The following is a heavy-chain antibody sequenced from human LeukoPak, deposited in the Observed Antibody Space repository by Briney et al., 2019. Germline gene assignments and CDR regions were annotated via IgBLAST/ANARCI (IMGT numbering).Heavy chain of an antibody. CDR3: ALSGNDAFDI. J-gene: IGHJ3*02. Sequence: ASVKVSCKVSGYTLTELSMHWVRQAPGKGPEWMGGFDPEDGETIYAQKFQGRVTMTGDTSTDTAYMELSNLRSEDTAVYYCALSGNDAFDIWGQGTMVTVSS. CDR1: GYTLTELS. CDR2: FDPEDGET. D-gene: IGHD3-3*02. V-gene: IGHV1-24*01.